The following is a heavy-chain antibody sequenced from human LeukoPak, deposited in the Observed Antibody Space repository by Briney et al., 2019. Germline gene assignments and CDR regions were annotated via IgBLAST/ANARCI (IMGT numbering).Heavy chain of an antibody. D-gene: IGHD3-10*01. V-gene: IGHV1-18*01. CDR2: ISAYNGNT. Sequence: ASVKVSCKASGYTFTSYGISWMRQAPGQGLEWMGWISAYNGNTNYAQKLQGRVTMTTDTSTSTAYMELRSLGSDDTAVYYCARVLLWFGERGKFDPWGQGTLVTVSS. J-gene: IGHJ5*02. CDR1: GYTFTSYG. CDR3: ARVLLWFGERGKFDP.